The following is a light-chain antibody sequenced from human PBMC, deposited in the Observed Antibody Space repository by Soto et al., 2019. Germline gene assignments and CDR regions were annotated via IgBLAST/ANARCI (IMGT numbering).Light chain of an antibody. V-gene: IGKV1-9*01. CDR3: QQLHDYPIT. CDR1: QGMDSS. CDR2: AAS. Sequence: ILLTQSPSSLSASVEDRVTITCRASQGMDSSLAWYQKKPGKAPKLLIFAASSLQSGVPSRFSGSGSGTDFTLTISSLQPEDFATYYCQQLHDYPITFGQGTRMEIK. J-gene: IGKJ5*01.